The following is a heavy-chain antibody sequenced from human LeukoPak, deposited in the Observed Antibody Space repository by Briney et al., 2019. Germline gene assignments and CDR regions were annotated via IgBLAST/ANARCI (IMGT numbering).Heavy chain of an antibody. V-gene: IGHV3-48*01. Sequence: GGSLRLSCAASGFTFSSYSMNWVRQAPGKGREWVSYISSSSSTIYYADSVKGRFTISRDNAKNSLYLQMNSLRAEDTAVYYCARDPGTYGSGSYVGYYYYGMDVWGQGTTVTVSS. J-gene: IGHJ6*02. CDR3: ARDPGTYGSGSYVGYYYYGMDV. CDR2: ISSSSSTI. D-gene: IGHD3-10*01. CDR1: GFTFSSYS.